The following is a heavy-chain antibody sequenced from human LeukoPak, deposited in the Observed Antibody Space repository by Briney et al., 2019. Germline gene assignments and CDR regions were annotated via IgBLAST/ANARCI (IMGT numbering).Heavy chain of an antibody. Sequence: SETLSLTCTVSGGSVTYYHWSWIRQPPGKGLEWIGYIYYSGSTNYNPSLKSRVTISVDTPKNQFSLKLSSVTAADTAVYYCARRLSSWYAFDYWGQGTLVTVSS. CDR1: GGSVTYYH. CDR2: IYYSGST. V-gene: IGHV4-59*08. D-gene: IGHD6-13*01. J-gene: IGHJ4*02. CDR3: ARRLSSWYAFDY.